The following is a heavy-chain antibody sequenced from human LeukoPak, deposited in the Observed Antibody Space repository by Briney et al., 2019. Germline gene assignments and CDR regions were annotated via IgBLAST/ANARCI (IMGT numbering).Heavy chain of an antibody. CDR1: GGSITSSSYY. V-gene: IGHV4-39*01. J-gene: IGHJ4*02. CDR2: IYYSGST. Sequence: PETLSLTCTVSGGSITSSSYYCVWMRQPPGKGLEWIGSIYYSGSTYYNPSLKSRVTISVDTSKNQFSLRLISVTAADTAVYYCASHTSMVRGGMKYFFDCWGQGTLATVSS. D-gene: IGHD3-10*01. CDR3: ASHTSMVRGGMKYFFDC.